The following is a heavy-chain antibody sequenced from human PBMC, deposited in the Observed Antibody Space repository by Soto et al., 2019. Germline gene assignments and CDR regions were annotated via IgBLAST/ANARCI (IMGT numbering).Heavy chain of an antibody. CDR1: GYTFTSFG. Sequence: GASVKVSCKTSGYTFTSFGISWVRQAPGQGLEWMGWITTDKGKTNYAQKFQGRVTMTTDTSTSTAYMELRSLRSDDTAVYYCATRSPEFDYWGQGTLVTVSS. CDR3: ATRSPEFDY. V-gene: IGHV1-18*01. CDR2: ITTDKGKT. J-gene: IGHJ4*02.